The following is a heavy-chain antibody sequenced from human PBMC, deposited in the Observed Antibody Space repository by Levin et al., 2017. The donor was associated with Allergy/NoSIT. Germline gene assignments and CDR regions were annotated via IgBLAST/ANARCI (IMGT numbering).Heavy chain of an antibody. V-gene: IGHV3-48*02. J-gene: IGHJ4*02. Sequence: PGGSLRLSCAASGFTFSSYSMNWVRQAPGKGLEWVSYISSSSSTIYYADSVKGRFTISRDNAKNSLYLQMNSLRDEDTAVYYCARDLVSATNHHPYQLPDEIDGYWGQGTLVTVSS. CDR3: ARDLVSATNHHPYQLPDEIDGY. D-gene: IGHD2-2*01. CDR1: GFTFSSYS. CDR2: ISSSSSTI.